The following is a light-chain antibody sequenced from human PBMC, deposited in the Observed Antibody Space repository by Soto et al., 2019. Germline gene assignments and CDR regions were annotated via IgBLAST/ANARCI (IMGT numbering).Light chain of an antibody. J-gene: IGLJ2*01. V-gene: IGLV1-40*01. CDR3: QSYDNSLGGSV. CDR2: GNV. Sequence: QSVLTQPPSVSGAPGQRVTIFCTGTSSNIGAGFDVHWYQHLPGTAPKLLIYGNVNRPSGVPDRFSGSKSGTSVSLAITGLQAEDEADYYCQSYDNSLGGSVFGGGTKLTVL. CDR1: SSNIGAGFD.